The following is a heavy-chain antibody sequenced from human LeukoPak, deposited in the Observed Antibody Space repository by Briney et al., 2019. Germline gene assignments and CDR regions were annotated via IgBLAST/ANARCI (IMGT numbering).Heavy chain of an antibody. D-gene: IGHD5-12*01. CDR1: GFTFSDAW. V-gene: IGHV3-15*01. J-gene: IGHJ4*02. Sequence: GGSLRLSCAASGFTFSDAWMNWVRQAPGKGPEWGGRIKSKTAGGTADYAAPVQGRFTISRDDSKNTVFLLMNSLKTEDTAVYYCLSFRSGFWYWGQGALDTVSS. CDR2: IKSKTAGGTA. CDR3: LSFRSGFWY.